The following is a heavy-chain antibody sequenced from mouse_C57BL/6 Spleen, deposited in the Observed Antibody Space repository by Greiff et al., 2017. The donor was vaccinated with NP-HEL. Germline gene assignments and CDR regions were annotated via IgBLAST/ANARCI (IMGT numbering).Heavy chain of an antibody. CDR1: GYSITSGYY. V-gene: IGHV3-6*01. Sequence: EVQLVESGPGLVKPSQSLSLTCSVTGYSITSGYYWNWIRQFPGNKLEWMGYISYDGSNNYNPSLKNRISITRDTSKNQCFLKLNSVTTEDTATYYCARHGLYRDYFDYWGQGTTLTVSS. D-gene: IGHD2-14*01. J-gene: IGHJ2*01. CDR3: ARHGLYRDYFDY. CDR2: ISYDGSN.